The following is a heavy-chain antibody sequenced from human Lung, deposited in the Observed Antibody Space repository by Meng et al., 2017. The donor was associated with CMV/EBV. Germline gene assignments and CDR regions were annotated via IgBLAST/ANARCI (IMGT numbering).Heavy chain of an antibody. V-gene: IGHV3-23*03. J-gene: IGHJ4*02. CDR2: IYSGGSST. CDR1: GFTFSSYA. CDR3: AKDKIFGVTLDY. Sequence: GGSXRLXCAASGFTFSSYAMSWVRQAPGKGLEWVSVIYSGGSSTYYADSVKGRFTISRDNSKNTLYLQMNSLRAEDTAVYYCAKDKIFGVTLDYWGQGTLVTVSS. D-gene: IGHD3-3*01.